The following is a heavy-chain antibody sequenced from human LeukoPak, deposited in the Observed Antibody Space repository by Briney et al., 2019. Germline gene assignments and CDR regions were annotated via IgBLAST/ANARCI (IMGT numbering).Heavy chain of an antibody. Sequence: QPGGSLRLSCAASGFTFSSYGMTWVRQAPGKGLVWVSRINSDGSSTTYADSVKGRFTISRDNAKNSLYLQMNSLRAEDTAVYYCSRAPAHYYDSSDYYYVGESYFDYWGQGTLVTVSS. CDR1: GFTFSSYG. CDR3: SRAPAHYYDSSDYYYVGESYFDY. D-gene: IGHD3-22*01. V-gene: IGHV3-74*01. CDR2: INSDGSST. J-gene: IGHJ4*02.